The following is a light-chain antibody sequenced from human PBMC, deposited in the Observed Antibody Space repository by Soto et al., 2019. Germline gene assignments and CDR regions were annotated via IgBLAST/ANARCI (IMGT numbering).Light chain of an antibody. CDR3: QQRSQWPPLT. CDR2: DAS. J-gene: IGKJ4*01. CDR1: QSISNY. Sequence: EIVLTQSPGTLSLSPGERATLSCRASQSISNYLAWYQHKPGQAPRLLISDASERASGVPARISGSGSGTDFTLTISSLEPEDFAVYYCQQRSQWPPLTFGGGTTVEIK. V-gene: IGKV3-11*01.